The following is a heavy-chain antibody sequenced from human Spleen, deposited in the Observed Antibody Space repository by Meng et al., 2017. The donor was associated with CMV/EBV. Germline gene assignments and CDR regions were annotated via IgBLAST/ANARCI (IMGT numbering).Heavy chain of an antibody. CDR3: AKLGVRWETNDY. CDR1: GLIFSIYA. Sequence: GGSLRLSCAASGLIFSIYAMSWVRQAPGKGLEWVSSINGGGDSTYYADSVKGRFTISRDNSKDTLFLQMNSLRAEDTAVYYCAKLGVRWETNDYWGQGMLVTVSS. D-gene: IGHD1-26*01. J-gene: IGHJ4*02. CDR2: INGGGDST. V-gene: IGHV3-23*01.